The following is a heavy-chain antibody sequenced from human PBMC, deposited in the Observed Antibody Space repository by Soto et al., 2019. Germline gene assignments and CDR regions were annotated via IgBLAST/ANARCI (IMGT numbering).Heavy chain of an antibody. D-gene: IGHD6-6*01. Sequence: QITLKESGPTLVKPTQTLTLTCTFSGFSLSTTGVGVGWIRQPPGKALEWLALIYWDDDKRYSPSLKSRLTITQDTSKNQVVLTTTNMHPVDTATYYCAHSLIAAYYYGMDVWGQGTTVTVSS. CDR2: IYWDDDK. J-gene: IGHJ6*02. CDR3: AHSLIAAYYYGMDV. V-gene: IGHV2-5*02. CDR1: GFSLSTTGVG.